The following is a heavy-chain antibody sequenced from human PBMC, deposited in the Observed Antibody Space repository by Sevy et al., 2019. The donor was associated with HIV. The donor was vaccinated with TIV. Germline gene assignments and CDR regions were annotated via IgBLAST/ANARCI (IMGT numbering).Heavy chain of an antibody. J-gene: IGHJ5*02. CDR3: ARSPPVVVVPGAPSWFDP. D-gene: IGHD2-2*01. CDR1: GGSFSGYY. Sequence: SETLSLTCAVHGGSFSGYYWSWIRQTPGKGLEWIGEINDSGITNYNPSLKSRVTIAVDTSKKQFSLRLSSVTAADTAVYYCARSPPVVVVPGAPSWFDPWGQGTLVTVSS. V-gene: IGHV4-34*01. CDR2: INDSGIT.